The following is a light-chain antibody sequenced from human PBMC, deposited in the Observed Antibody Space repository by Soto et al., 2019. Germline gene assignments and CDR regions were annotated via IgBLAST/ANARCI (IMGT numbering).Light chain of an antibody. Sequence: EIVMTQSPATLSVSPGETASLSCRASQNIHSYLAWYQQVPGQAPRLLIYSASTRATGVPARFSGSRSATEFFITISSLQSEDFVIYHCEQYNDWSYTFGPATKVEIK. CDR3: EQYNDWSYT. CDR1: QNIHSY. V-gene: IGKV3-15*01. J-gene: IGKJ2*01. CDR2: SAS.